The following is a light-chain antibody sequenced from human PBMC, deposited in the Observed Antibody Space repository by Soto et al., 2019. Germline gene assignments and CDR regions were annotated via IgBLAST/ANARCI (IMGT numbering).Light chain of an antibody. Sequence: EIVLTQSPGTLSLSPGERATLSCRASQSVSSSYLAWYQQKPGQAPRLLIYGASSRATGIPDRFSGSGSGTDFTLTISRLEPEEFAVYCCQQYGNSPWTFSQGTKVDIK. CDR2: GAS. V-gene: IGKV3-20*01. J-gene: IGKJ1*01. CDR1: QSVSSSY. CDR3: QQYGNSPWT.